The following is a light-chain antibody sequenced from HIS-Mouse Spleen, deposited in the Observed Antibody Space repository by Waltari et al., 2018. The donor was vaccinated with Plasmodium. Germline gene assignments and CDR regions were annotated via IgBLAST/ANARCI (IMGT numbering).Light chain of an antibody. V-gene: IGKV1-33*01. CDR3: QQYDNLPLT. Sequence: DIPMTQSPSSLSPSVGDRVTITCQASQDNSNYLTWYQQKPGKAPKLMIYEGSNLETGVPSRFSGSGSGTDVTFTISSLQPEDIATYYCQQYDNLPLTFGGGTKVEIK. CDR1: QDNSNY. CDR2: EGS. J-gene: IGKJ4*01.